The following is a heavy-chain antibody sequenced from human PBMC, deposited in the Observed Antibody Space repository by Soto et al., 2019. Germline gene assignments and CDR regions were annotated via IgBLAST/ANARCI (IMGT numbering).Heavy chain of an antibody. CDR2: INSDGSST. Sequence: GGSLRLSCAASGFTFSSYWMHWVRQAPGKGLVWVSRINSDGSSTTYADSVKGRFTISRDNAKNTLYLQMNSLRAEDTAVYYCSSGHCTNDVCRGYYFNYWGQGTLVTVSS. V-gene: IGHV3-74*01. CDR3: SSGHCTNDVCRGYYFNY. J-gene: IGHJ4*02. CDR1: GFTFSSYW. D-gene: IGHD2-8*01.